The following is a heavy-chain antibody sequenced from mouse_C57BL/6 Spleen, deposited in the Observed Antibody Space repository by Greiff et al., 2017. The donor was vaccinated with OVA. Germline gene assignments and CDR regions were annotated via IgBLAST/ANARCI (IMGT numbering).Heavy chain of an antibody. CDR2: INPNNGGT. CDR1: GYTFTDYN. V-gene: IGHV1-22*01. J-gene: IGHJ4*01. CDR3: AREGWLLHDAMDY. Sequence: EVKLQESGPELVKPGASVKMSCKASGYTFTDYNMHWVKQSHGKSLEWIGYINPNNGGTSYNQKFKGKATLTVNKSSSTAYMELRSLTSEDSAVYYCAREGWLLHDAMDYWGQGTSVTVSS. D-gene: IGHD2-3*01.